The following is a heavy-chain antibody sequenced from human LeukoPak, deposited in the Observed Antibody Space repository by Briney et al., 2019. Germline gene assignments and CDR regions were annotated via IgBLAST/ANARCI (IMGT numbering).Heavy chain of an antibody. CDR1: GGSISSSSYY. CDR3: ARSGAYSSSWYDFDY. J-gene: IGHJ4*02. Sequence: SETLSLTCTVSGGSISSSSYYWGWIRQPPGKGLEWIGSIYYSGSTYYNPSLKSRVTISVDTSKNQFSLKLSSVTAADTAVYYCARSGAYSSSWYDFDYWGQGTLVTVSS. V-gene: IGHV4-39*01. CDR2: IYYSGST. D-gene: IGHD6-13*01.